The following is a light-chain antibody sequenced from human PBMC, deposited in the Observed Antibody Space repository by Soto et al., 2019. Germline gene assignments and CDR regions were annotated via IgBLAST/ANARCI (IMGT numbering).Light chain of an antibody. Sequence: DIQMTPSPSTLSASVGDRVTITCRASQSISSWLAWYQQKPGKAPKLLIYDASSLESGVPSRFSGSGSATEFTLTISSLQPDDFATYYCQQYNNYWTFGQGTKV. J-gene: IGKJ1*01. CDR1: QSISSW. CDR2: DAS. V-gene: IGKV1-5*01. CDR3: QQYNNYWT.